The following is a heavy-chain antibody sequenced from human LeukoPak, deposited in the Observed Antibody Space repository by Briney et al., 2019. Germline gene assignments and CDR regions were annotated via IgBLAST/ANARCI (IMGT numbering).Heavy chain of an antibody. CDR2: INHSGST. Sequence: SETLSLTCAVYGGSFSGYYWSWIRQPPGKGLEWIGEINHSGSTNYSPSLKSRVTISVDTSKNQFSLKLSSVTAADTAVYYCASSPPMTRTFDIWGQGTMVTVSS. D-gene: IGHD3-22*01. J-gene: IGHJ3*02. V-gene: IGHV4-34*01. CDR3: ASSPPMTRTFDI. CDR1: GGSFSGYY.